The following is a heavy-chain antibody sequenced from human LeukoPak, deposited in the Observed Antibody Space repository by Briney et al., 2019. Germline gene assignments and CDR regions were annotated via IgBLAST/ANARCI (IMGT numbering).Heavy chain of an antibody. CDR2: ISGSGGST. CDR3: AKDLAFWSGYYIRYFQH. J-gene: IGHJ1*01. D-gene: IGHD3-3*01. Sequence: GGSLRLSCAASGFTFSSYAMSWVRQAPGKGLEWVSAISGSGGSTYYADSVKGRFTISRDNSKNTLYLQMNSLRAEDTAVYYCAKDLAFWSGYYIRYFQHWGRGTLVTVSS. CDR1: GFTFSSYA. V-gene: IGHV3-23*01.